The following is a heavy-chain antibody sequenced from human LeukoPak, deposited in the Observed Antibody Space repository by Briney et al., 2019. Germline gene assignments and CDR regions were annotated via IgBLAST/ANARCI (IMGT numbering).Heavy chain of an antibody. D-gene: IGHD3-22*01. J-gene: IGHJ4*02. CDR1: GFTFSDYY. CDR2: ISSTGTYI. Sequence: GGSLRLSCAASGFTFSDYYMSWIRQAPGKGLEWVSYISSTGTYIYYADSVKGRFTISRDNAKNSLYLQMNSLRAEDTAVYYCARGHYYDTSGYYYLDFWGQGTLVTVSS. CDR3: ARGHYYDTSGYYYLDF. V-gene: IGHV3-11*04.